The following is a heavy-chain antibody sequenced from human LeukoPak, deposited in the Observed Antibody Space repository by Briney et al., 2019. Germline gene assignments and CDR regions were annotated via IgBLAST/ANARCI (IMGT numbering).Heavy chain of an antibody. CDR1: GGSFRGYY. CDR2: INHSGST. CDR3: ARGYCSGGSCYSQFADY. D-gene: IGHD2-15*01. V-gene: IGHV4-34*01. J-gene: IGHJ4*02. Sequence: SETLSLTCAVYGGSFRGYYWSWIRQPPGKGLEWIGEINHSGSTNYNPSLKSRVTISVDTSKNQFSLKLSSVTAADTAVYYCARGYCSGGSCYSQFADYWGQGTLVTVSS.